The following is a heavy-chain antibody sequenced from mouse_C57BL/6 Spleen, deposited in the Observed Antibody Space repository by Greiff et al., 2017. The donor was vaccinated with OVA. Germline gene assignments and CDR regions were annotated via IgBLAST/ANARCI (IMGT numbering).Heavy chain of an antibody. CDR3: TRDQAGAYAMDY. CDR1: GFTFSSYA. CDR2: ISSGGDYI. J-gene: IGHJ4*01. D-gene: IGHD3-2*02. Sequence: EVQLVESGEGLVKPGGSLELSCAASGFTFSSYAMSWVRQTPEQRLEWVAYISSGGDYIYYADTVKGRFTISRDNAWNTVYLQMSSLKSEDTAMYYCTRDQAGAYAMDYWGQGTSVTVSS. V-gene: IGHV5-9-1*02.